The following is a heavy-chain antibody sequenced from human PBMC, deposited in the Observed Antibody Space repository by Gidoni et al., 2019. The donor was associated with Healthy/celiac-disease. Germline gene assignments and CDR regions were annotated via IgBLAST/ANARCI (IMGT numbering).Heavy chain of an antibody. D-gene: IGHD4-4*01. Sequence: QVQLQQWGAGLLKPSETLSLTCAVYGGSFSGYYWSWIRQPPGKGLEWIGEINHSGSTNYNPSLKSRVTISVDTSKNQFSLKLSSVTAADTAVYYCARVGYSNSLYYFDYWGQGTLVTVSS. CDR2: INHSGST. J-gene: IGHJ4*02. V-gene: IGHV4-34*01. CDR1: GGSFSGYY. CDR3: ARVGYSNSLYYFDY.